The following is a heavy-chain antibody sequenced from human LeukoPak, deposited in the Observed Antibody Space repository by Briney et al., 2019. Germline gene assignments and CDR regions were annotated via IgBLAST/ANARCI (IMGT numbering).Heavy chain of an antibody. Sequence: SETLSLTCTVSGGSISSYYWSWIRQPPGRGLEWIGYIYYSGSTNYNPSLKSRVTISVDTSKNQFSLKLSSVTAADTAVYYCARGTGSYFSYYYYGMDVWGQGTTVTVSS. D-gene: IGHD1-26*01. J-gene: IGHJ6*02. V-gene: IGHV4-59*01. CDR2: IYYSGST. CDR1: GGSISSYY. CDR3: ARGTGSYFSYYYYGMDV.